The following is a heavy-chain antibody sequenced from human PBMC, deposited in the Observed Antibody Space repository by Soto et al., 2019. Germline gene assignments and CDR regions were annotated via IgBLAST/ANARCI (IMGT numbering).Heavy chain of an antibody. CDR1: GFTFSNYG. CDR3: AKVAPSISILSGFDH. Sequence: GGSLRLSCAASGFTFSNYGIHWVRQAPGKGLEWVAVISHDGNKEYYADSVKGRFTVSRDDSKKTVYLQMNSLRAEDTAMYYCAKVAPSISILSGFDHWGPGTLVTGSS. D-gene: IGHD3-3*02. J-gene: IGHJ4*02. V-gene: IGHV3-30*18. CDR2: ISHDGNKE.